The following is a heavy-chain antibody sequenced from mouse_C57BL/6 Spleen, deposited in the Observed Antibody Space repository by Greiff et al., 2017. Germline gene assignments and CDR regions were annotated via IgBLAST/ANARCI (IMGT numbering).Heavy chain of an antibody. CDR1: GFTFSSYA. D-gene: IGHD2-4*01. Sequence: EVKLMESGGGLVKPGGSLKLSCAASGFTFSSYAMSWVRQTPEKRLEWVATISDGGSYTYYPDNVKGRFTISRDNAKNNLYLQMSHLKSEDTAMYYCARDRALTTMSYYFDYWGQGTTLTVSS. CDR3: ARDRALTTMSYYFDY. V-gene: IGHV5-4*01. J-gene: IGHJ2*01. CDR2: ISDGGSYT.